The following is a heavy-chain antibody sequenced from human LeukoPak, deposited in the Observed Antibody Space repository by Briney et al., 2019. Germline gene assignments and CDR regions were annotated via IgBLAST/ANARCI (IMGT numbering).Heavy chain of an antibody. J-gene: IGHJ6*02. V-gene: IGHV4-61*02. CDR1: GGSISSGSYY. Sequence: PSETLSLTCTVSGGSISSGSYYWSWIRQPAGKGLEWIGRIYTSGSTNYNPSLKSRVTISVDTSKNQSSLKLSSVTAADTAVYYCARGHYYYYGMDVWGQGTTVTVSS. CDR3: ARGHYYYYGMDV. CDR2: IYTSGST.